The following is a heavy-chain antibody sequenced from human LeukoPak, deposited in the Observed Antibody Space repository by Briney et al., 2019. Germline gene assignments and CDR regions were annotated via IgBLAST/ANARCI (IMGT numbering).Heavy chain of an antibody. CDR3: ARKPPTTYSSGWFYFDY. J-gene: IGHJ4*02. Sequence: GESLKISCKGSGYSCTSYWIGWVRQMPGKGLEWMGIIYPGDSDTRYSPSFQGQVTISADKSISTAYLQWSSLKASDTAMYYCARKPPTTYSSGWFYFDYWGQGTLVTVSS. CDR1: GYSCTSYW. D-gene: IGHD6-19*01. CDR2: IYPGDSDT. V-gene: IGHV5-51*01.